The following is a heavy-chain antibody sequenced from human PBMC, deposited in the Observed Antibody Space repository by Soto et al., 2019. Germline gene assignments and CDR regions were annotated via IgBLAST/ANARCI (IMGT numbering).Heavy chain of an antibody. J-gene: IGHJ4*02. V-gene: IGHV1-69*12. CDR2: IIPIFGTA. D-gene: IGHD4-4*01. CDR1: GGTFSSYA. Sequence: QVQLVQSGAEVKKPGSSVKVSCKASGGTFSSYAISWVRQAPGQGLEWMGGIIPIFGTANYAQKFQGRVTITADESTGTAYMERSSLRSEDTAVYYCARVDYSNYRYVHWGQGTLVTVSS. CDR3: ARVDYSNYRYVH.